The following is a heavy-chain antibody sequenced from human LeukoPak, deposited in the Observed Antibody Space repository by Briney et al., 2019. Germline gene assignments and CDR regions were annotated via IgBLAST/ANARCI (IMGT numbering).Heavy chain of an antibody. D-gene: IGHD5-24*01. CDR1: GFTFSTYW. V-gene: IGHV3-7*03. Sequence: GGSLRLSCAASGFTFSTYWMTWVRQAPGKGLEWVAIIKPDGSEKYYVDSVKSRFTITRDNAENSLFLQMNGLRPEDTAVFYCARGQYTDGLSYWGQGTLVIVSS. CDR3: ARGQYTDGLSY. J-gene: IGHJ4*02. CDR2: IKPDGSEK.